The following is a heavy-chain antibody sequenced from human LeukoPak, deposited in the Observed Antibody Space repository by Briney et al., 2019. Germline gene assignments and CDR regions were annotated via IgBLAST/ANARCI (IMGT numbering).Heavy chain of an antibody. J-gene: IGHJ4*02. D-gene: IGHD6-13*01. CDR1: GFTFSTYA. CDR2: TSFDESNK. V-gene: IGHV3-30-3*01. CDR3: ARAYDSSWHNFDY. Sequence: GGSLRLSCAASGFTFSTYAMHWVRQAPGKGLEWVAFTSFDESNKLYADSVKGRFTISRDISKNTLYLEMDSLRGEDTAVYYCARAYDSSWHNFDYWGQGSLVTVSS.